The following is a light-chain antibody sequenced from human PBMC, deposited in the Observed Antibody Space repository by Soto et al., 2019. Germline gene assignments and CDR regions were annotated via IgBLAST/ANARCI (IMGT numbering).Light chain of an antibody. CDR2: DVS. J-gene: IGLJ3*02. CDR1: SSDVGGYNY. Sequence: QSALTQPASVSGSPGQSITISCTGTSSDVGGYNYVSWYQQHPGKAPKLMIYDVSNRPSGVSNRFSGSKSGNTASLTISGLRSEDEADYYCAAWDDSLSGWVFGGGTKVTVL. CDR3: AAWDDSLSGWV. V-gene: IGLV2-14*01.